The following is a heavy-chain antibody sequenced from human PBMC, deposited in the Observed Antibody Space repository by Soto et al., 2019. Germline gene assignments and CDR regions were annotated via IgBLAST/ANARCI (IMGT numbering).Heavy chain of an antibody. CDR2: ISAHNGNT. V-gene: IGHV1-18*01. CDR1: GYGFTTYG. Sequence: QVHLVQSGAEVKKPGASVKVSCKGSGYGFTTYGITWVRQAPGQGLEWMAWISAHNGNTNYAQKLQGRVTVTRDTPTSTASMELRSLRSDDTAVYYCARGRDGDYWGQGALVTVSS. D-gene: IGHD6-6*01. CDR3: ARGRDGDY. J-gene: IGHJ4*02.